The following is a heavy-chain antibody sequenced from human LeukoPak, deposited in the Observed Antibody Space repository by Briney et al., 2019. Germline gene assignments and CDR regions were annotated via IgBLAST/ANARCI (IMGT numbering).Heavy chain of an antibody. D-gene: IGHD6-13*01. CDR2: IYYSGST. CDR1: GGSINGYY. V-gene: IGHV4-59*06. CDR3: ARRTRYSSSWYRS. Sequence: SETLSLTCTVTGGSINGYYWSWIRQPPGKGLEWIGYIYYSGSTYYNPSLKSRVTISVDTSKNQFSLKLSSVTAADTAVYYCARRTRYSSSWYRSWGQGTLVTVSS. J-gene: IGHJ4*02.